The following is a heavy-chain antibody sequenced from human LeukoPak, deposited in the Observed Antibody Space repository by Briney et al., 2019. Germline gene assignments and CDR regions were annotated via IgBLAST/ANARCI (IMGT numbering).Heavy chain of an antibody. CDR3: ATGLPSYSSSWYPGY. J-gene: IGHJ4*02. CDR1: GFTFNDYT. D-gene: IGHD6-13*01. V-gene: IGHV3-21*01. CDR2: ISSSSIYI. Sequence: GGSLRLSCAASGFTFNDYTMNWVRQAPGKGLEWVSSISSSSIYIFYADSLKGRFTISRDNAKNSLYLQMNSLRVENTAVYYCATGLPSYSSSWYPGYWGQGTLVTVSS.